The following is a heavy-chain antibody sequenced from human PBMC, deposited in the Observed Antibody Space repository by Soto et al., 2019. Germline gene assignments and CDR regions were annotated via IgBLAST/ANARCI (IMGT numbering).Heavy chain of an antibody. CDR2: ISSNGGST. CDR1: GFTFSSYA. V-gene: IGHV3-64D*08. D-gene: IGHD3-10*01. Sequence: GGSLRLSCSASGFTFSSYAMHWVRQAPGKGLEYVSAISSNGGSTYYADSVKGGFTISRDNSKNTLYLQMSSLRAEDTAVYYCVKDTMVRGVIINFDYWGQGTLVTVSS. CDR3: VKDTMVRGVIINFDY. J-gene: IGHJ4*02.